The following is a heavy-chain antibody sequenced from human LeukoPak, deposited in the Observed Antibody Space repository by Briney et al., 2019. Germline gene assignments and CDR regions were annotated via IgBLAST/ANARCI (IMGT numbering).Heavy chain of an antibody. CDR2: IYYSGST. J-gene: IGHJ3*02. D-gene: IGHD2-15*01. CDR1: GGSVSSGGYS. V-gene: IGHV4-30-2*01. CDR3: ARSGPASEDAFDI. Sequence: SETLSLTCAVSGGSVSSGGYSWNWIRQPPGKGLEWIGYIYYSGSTHYNPSLKSRVTMSLVRSKNQFSLKVSSVTAADTAIYYCARSGPASEDAFDIWGQGTVVTVSS.